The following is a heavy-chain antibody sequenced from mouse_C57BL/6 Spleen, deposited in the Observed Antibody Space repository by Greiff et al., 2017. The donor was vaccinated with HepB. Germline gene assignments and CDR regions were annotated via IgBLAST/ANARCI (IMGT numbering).Heavy chain of an antibody. CDR3: ARSDYGSSPWYFDV. CDR2: IYPSDSET. CDR1: GYTFTSYW. J-gene: IGHJ1*03. D-gene: IGHD1-1*01. Sequence: VQLQQPGAELVRPGSSVKLSCKASGYTFTSYWMDWVKQRPGQGLEWIGNIYPSDSETHYNQKFKDKATLTVDKSSSTAYMQLSSLTSEDSAVYYCARSDYGSSPWYFDVWGTGTTVTVSS. V-gene: IGHV1-61*01.